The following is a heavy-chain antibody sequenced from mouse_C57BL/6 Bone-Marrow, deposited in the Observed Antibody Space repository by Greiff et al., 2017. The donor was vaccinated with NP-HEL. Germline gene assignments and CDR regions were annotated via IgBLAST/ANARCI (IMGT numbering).Heavy chain of an antibody. V-gene: IGHV1-22*01. CDR3: ARRSTMITRYAMDY. CDR2: INPNNGGT. CDR1: GYTFTDYN. J-gene: IGHJ4*01. Sequence: EVQLVESGPELVKPGASVKMSCKASGYTFTDYNMHWVKQSHGKSLEWIGYINPNNGGTSYNQKFKGKATLTVNKSSSTAYMELRSLTSEDSAVYYCARRSTMITRYAMDYWGQGTSVTVSS. D-gene: IGHD2-4*01.